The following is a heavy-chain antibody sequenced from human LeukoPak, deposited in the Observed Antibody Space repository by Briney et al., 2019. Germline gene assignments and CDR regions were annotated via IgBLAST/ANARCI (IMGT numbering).Heavy chain of an antibody. V-gene: IGHV3-23*01. CDR1: GFTFSRSA. CDR3: AKTFGGVIGRTFTYFDY. CDR2: ISGSGGSI. Sequence: PGGSLRLSCAASGFTFSRSAMSWVRQAPGKGLEWVSPISGSGGSIYYADSVEGRFTISRDNSKNTLYLQMDSLRAEDTAIYYCAKTFGGVIGRTFTYFDYWGQGTLGTVSS. D-gene: IGHD3-16*02. J-gene: IGHJ4*02.